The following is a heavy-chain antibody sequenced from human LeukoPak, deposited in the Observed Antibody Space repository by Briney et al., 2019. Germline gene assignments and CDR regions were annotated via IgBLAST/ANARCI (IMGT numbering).Heavy chain of an antibody. J-gene: IGHJ6*03. D-gene: IGHD3-10*01. CDR3: ARVGVVRGAKVYYYYMDV. V-gene: IGHV4-34*01. Sequence: PSETLSLTCAVYGGSFSGYYWSWIRQPPGKGLEWIGEINHSGSTNYNPSLKSRVTISVDTSKNQFSLKLSSVTAADTAVYYCARVGVVRGAKVYYYYMDVWGKGTTVTISS. CDR2: INHSGST. CDR1: GGSFSGYY.